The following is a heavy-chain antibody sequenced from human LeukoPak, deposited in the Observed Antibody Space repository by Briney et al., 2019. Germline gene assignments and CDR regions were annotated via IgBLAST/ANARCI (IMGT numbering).Heavy chain of an antibody. CDR1: GFTFDDYA. D-gene: IGHD5-18*01. V-gene: IGHV3-9*01. Sequence: PGRSLRLSCAASGFTFDDYAMHWVRQAPGKGLEWVSGISWNSGSIGYADSVKGRFTISRDNAKNSLYLQMNSLRAEDTALYYCAKDKGYSYGLDYWGQGTLVTVSS. J-gene: IGHJ4*02. CDR2: ISWNSGSI. CDR3: AKDKGYSYGLDY.